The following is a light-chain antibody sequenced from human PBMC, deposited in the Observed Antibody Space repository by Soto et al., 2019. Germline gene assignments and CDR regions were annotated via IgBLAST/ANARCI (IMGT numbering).Light chain of an antibody. CDR2: GAS. J-gene: IGKJ1*01. Sequence: AMTQSPSHLSVSPGERATLFCSASKRVSSNLAWYQQKLGQAPQLLISGASSTTTGLPTRFSGRGSGSKFTLTISSLQSEDFAVYYCQQYNNWPQTFGQGTKV. CDR1: KRVSSN. CDR3: QQYNNWPQT. V-gene: IGKV3-15*01.